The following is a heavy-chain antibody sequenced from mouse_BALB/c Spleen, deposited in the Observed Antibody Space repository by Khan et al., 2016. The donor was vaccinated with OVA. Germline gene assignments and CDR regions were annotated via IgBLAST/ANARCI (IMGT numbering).Heavy chain of an antibody. J-gene: IGHJ3*01. Sequence: QVQLKQSGAELAKPGASVKMSCKASGYTFTSYWMHWVKQRPGQGLEWIGYINPSTGYTEYNQRFKDKATLTADKSSSTAYMQLSSLTTEESAVDYCANYGSSSAWLTYWGQGTLVTVSA. D-gene: IGHD1-1*01. CDR2: INPSTGYT. CDR3: ANYGSSSAWLTY. V-gene: IGHV1-7*01. CDR1: GYTFTSYW.